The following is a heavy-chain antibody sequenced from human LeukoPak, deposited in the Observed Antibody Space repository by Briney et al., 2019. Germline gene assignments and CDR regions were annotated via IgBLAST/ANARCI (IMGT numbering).Heavy chain of an antibody. Sequence: SETLSLTCTVSGGSISSSSYYWGWIRQPPGKGLEWIGSIYYRGSTYYNPSLKSRVTISVDTSKNQFSLKLSSVTAADTAVYYGARYSSGYSSGWYFHGAFDIWGQGTMVTVSS. CDR3: ARYSSGYSSGWYFHGAFDI. J-gene: IGHJ3*02. D-gene: IGHD6-19*01. CDR2: IYYRGST. CDR1: GGSISSSSYY. V-gene: IGHV4-39*01.